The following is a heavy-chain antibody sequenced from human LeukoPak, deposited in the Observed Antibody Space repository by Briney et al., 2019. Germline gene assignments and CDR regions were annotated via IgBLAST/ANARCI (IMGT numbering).Heavy chain of an antibody. CDR1: GFTFSSYW. CDR2: IKQDGSEK. V-gene: IGHV3-7*01. J-gene: IGHJ6*03. Sequence: PGGSLRLSCAASGFTFSSYWMSWVRQAPGKGLEWVANIKQDGSEKYYVDSMKGRFTISRDNAKNSLYLQMNSLRAEDTAVYYCAGGIWGYYYYYYMDVWGKGTTVTVSS. CDR3: AGGIWGYYYYYYMDV. D-gene: IGHD7-27*01.